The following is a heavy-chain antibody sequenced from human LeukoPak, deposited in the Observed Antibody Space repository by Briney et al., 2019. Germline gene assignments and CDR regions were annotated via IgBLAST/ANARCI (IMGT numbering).Heavy chain of an antibody. CDR2: ISSSSSTI. D-gene: IGHD2-2*02. CDR1: GFTFSSYS. V-gene: IGHV3-48*04. J-gene: IGHJ5*02. CDR3: ARDPIVVVPAAIRAGWFDP. Sequence: PGGSLRLSCAASGFTFSSYSMNWVRQAPGKGLERVSYISSSSSTIYYADSVKGRFTISRDNAKNSLYLQMNSLRAEDTAVYYCARDPIVVVPAAIRAGWFDPWGQGTLVTVSS.